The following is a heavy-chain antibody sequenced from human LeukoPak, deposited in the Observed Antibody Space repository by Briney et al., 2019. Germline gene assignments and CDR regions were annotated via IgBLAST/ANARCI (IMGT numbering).Heavy chain of an antibody. CDR1: GFTFSSYE. Sequence: PGGSLRLSCAASGFTFSSYEMNWVRQAPGKGLEWVSYISSSGSTIYYADSVKGRFTISRDNAKNSLYLQMNSLRAEDTAVYYCARVNYDFWSGYQAPNYYYYYMDVWGKGTTVTVSS. V-gene: IGHV3-48*03. D-gene: IGHD3-3*01. J-gene: IGHJ6*03. CDR3: ARVNYDFWSGYQAPNYYYYYMDV. CDR2: ISSSGSTI.